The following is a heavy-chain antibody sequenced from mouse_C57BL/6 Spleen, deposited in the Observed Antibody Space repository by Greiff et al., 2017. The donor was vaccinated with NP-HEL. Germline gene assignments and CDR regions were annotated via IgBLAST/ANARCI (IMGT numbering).Heavy chain of an antibody. CDR1: GYTFTSYW. V-gene: IGHV1S81*02. CDR3: ARIKKIVATYFDY. J-gene: IGHJ2*01. Sequence: VQLQQSGAELVKAGASVKMSCKASGYTFTSYWMHWVKQRLGQGLEWIAETNPTNGRTYYNEKFKSKATLTVDKSSSTAYMLLSGPTFEDSAVYYCARIKKIVATYFDYLGQGTTLTVSS. D-gene: IGHD1-1*01. CDR2: TNPTNGRT.